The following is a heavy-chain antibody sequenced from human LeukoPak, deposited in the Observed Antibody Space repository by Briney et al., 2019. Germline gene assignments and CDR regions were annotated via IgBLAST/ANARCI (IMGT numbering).Heavy chain of an antibody. CDR1: GGSISSGSYY. CDR3: ARDRGSFYYYMDV. CDR2: IYTSGST. Sequence: PSQTLSLTCTVSGGSISSGSYYWSWIRQPAGKGLEWIGRIYTSGSTNYNPSLKSRVTISVDTSKNQFSLKLSSVTAADTAVYYCARDRGSFYYYMDVWGKGTTVTVSS. V-gene: IGHV4-61*02. D-gene: IGHD3-10*01. J-gene: IGHJ6*03.